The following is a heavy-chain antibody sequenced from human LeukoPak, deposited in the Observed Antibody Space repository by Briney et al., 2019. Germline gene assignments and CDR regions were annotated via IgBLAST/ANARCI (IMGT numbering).Heavy chain of an antibody. CDR2: IKQDGSEK. D-gene: IGHD4/OR15-4a*01. CDR3: AGASGPRLKMT. V-gene: IGHV3-7*04. J-gene: IGHJ5*02. Sequence: PGGSLRLSCAASGFTFSNYWMIWVRQAPGKGLEWVTNIKQDGSEKRYADSVRGRFTVSRDNAQTSLYLQMSSLRAEDTAVYYCAGASGPRLKMTWGQGTPVTVSS. CDR1: GFTFSNYW.